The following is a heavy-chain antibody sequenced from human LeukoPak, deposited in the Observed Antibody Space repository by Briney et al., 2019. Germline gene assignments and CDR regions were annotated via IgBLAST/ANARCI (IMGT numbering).Heavy chain of an antibody. CDR1: GFTVSSNY. J-gene: IGHJ4*02. CDR3: ARAKGYCTNGVCYFDY. D-gene: IGHD2-8*01. V-gene: IGHV3-53*01. CDR2: IYSGGST. Sequence: PGGSLRLSCAASGFTVSSNYMSWVRQAPGKGLEWVSVIYSGGSTYYADSVKGRFTISRDNSKNTLYLQMNSLRAEDTAVYYCARAKGYCTNGVCYFDYWGQGTLVTVSS.